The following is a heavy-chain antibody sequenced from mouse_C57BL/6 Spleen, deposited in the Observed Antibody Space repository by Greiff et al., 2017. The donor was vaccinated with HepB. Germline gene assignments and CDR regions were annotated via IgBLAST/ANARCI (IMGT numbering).Heavy chain of an antibody. CDR2: IRNKANNHAT. V-gene: IGHV6-6*01. J-gene: IGHJ3*01. Sequence: EVNLVESGGGLVQPGGSMKLSCAASGFTFSDAWMDWVRQSPEKGLEWVAEIRNKANNHATYYAESVKGRFTISRDDSKSSVYLQMNSLRAEDTGIYYCTRPSNWDGFAYWGQGTLVTVSA. CDR3: TRPSNWDGFAY. CDR1: GFTFSDAW. D-gene: IGHD4-1*01.